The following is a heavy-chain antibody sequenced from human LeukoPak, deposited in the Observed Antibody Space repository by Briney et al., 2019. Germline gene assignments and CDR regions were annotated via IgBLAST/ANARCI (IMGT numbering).Heavy chain of an antibody. CDR3: AGIIVGATSHDY. V-gene: IGHV4-38-2*02. D-gene: IGHD1-26*01. Sequence: PSETLSLTCTVSGYSISSGYYWGWIRQPPGKGLEWIGSIYHSGSTYYNPSLKSRVTISVDTSKNQFSLKLSSVTAADTAVYYCAGIIVGATSHDYWGQGTLVTVSS. CDR2: IYHSGST. J-gene: IGHJ4*02. CDR1: GYSISSGYY.